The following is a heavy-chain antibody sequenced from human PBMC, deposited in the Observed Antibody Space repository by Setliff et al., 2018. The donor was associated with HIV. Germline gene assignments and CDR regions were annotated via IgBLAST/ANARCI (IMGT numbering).Heavy chain of an antibody. D-gene: IGHD5-12*01. CDR2: IYYTGST. CDR1: GGSISSYY. J-gene: IGHJ2*01. Sequence: PSETLSLTCNVSGGSISSYYWSWLRQPPGKRFEWIGYIYYTGSTDYNPSLKSRVTISVDTSKNQFSLKLSSVTAADTAVYYCARGPSGYADWYFDLWGRGTLVTVSS. V-gene: IGHV4-59*01. CDR3: ARGPSGYADWYFDL.